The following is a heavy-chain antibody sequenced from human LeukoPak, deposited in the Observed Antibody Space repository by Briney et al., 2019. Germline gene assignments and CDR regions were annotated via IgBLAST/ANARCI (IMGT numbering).Heavy chain of an antibody. V-gene: IGHV4-30-2*01. Sequence: SQTLSLTCAVSGGSISSGGYSWSWIRQPPGKGLEWIGYIYHSGSTYYNPSLKSRVTISVDRSKNQFSLQLNSVTPEDTAVYYCARELGCSGGSCYSRSQNWFDPWGQGTLVTVSS. CDR3: ARELGCSGGSCYSRSQNWFDP. CDR1: GGSISSGGYS. CDR2: IYHSGST. J-gene: IGHJ5*02. D-gene: IGHD2-15*01.